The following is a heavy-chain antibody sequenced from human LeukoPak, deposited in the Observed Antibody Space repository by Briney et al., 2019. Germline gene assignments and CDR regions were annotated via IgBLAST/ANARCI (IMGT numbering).Heavy chain of an antibody. V-gene: IGHV1-8*03. CDR3: ARGLRWKGYYYYMDV. CDR1: GYTFTSYD. CDR2: MDPNSGNT. D-gene: IGHD4-23*01. Sequence: ASGKVSCKASGYTFTSYDINWVRQATGQGLEWMGWMDPNSGNTGYAQKFQGRVTITRNTSISTAYMELSSLRSEDTAVYYCARGLRWKGYYYYMDVWGKGTTVTVSS. J-gene: IGHJ6*03.